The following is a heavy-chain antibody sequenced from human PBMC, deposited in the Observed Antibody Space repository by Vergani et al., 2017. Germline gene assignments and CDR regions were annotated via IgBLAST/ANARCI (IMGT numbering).Heavy chain of an antibody. J-gene: IGHJ4*02. CDR3: ARGSGYESVDY. D-gene: IGHD5-12*01. CDR2: IYYSGST. Sequence: QVQLQESGPGLVKPSQTLSLTCTVSGGSISSGGYYWSWIRQHPGKGLEWIGYIYYSGSTSYNPSLKSRFTISVDTSKNQFSLKLSSVTAADTAVYYCARGSGYESVDYWGQGTLVTVSS. CDR1: GGSISSGGYY. V-gene: IGHV4-31*03.